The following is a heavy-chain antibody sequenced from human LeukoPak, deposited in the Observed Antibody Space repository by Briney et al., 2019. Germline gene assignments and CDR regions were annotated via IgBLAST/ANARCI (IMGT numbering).Heavy chain of an antibody. Sequence: SETLSLTCSVSGGSISSSSYYWGWIRQPPGKGLEWIGSIYYSGSTYYNPSLKSRVTMSVDTSKNQFSLKLSSVTAADTAVYYCARGDPSRPYLYQLFHDAFDIWGQGTMVTVSS. J-gene: IGHJ3*02. CDR2: IYYSGST. CDR3: ARGDPSRPYLYQLFHDAFDI. D-gene: IGHD2-2*01. V-gene: IGHV4-39*07. CDR1: GGSISSSSYY.